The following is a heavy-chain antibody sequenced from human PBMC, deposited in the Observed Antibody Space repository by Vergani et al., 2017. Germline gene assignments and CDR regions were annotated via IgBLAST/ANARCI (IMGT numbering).Heavy chain of an antibody. D-gene: IGHD3-9*01. V-gene: IGHV1-46*02. J-gene: IGHJ4*02. CDR1: GGPFKNSA. CDR2: INPSGGHT. CDR3: ARGDYGILTGYRY. Sequence: QVQLVQSGAEVKKLGSSVKVSCKASGGPFKNSAFSWVRQVPGQGLEWMGIINPSGGHTNYAQKFQGRVTMTRDTSTSTVYMELSSLRSEDTAIYYCARGDYGILTGYRYWGQGTLVTVSA.